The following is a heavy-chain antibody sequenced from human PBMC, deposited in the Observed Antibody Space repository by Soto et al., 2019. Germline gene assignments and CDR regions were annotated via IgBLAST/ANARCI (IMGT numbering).Heavy chain of an antibody. CDR1: GFSFDDYG. J-gene: IGHJ4*02. V-gene: IGHV3-9*01. CDR3: AKENALDRGGHFDY. Sequence: EVQLVESGGGSVQPGRSLRLSCAASGFSFDDYGMHWVRQGAGKGLEWVSGISWNSGDIYYADSVKGRFTISRDNAKRTLHLQITSLRTEDTALYYCAKENALDRGGHFDYWGQGILVTVSS. D-gene: IGHD2-2*03. CDR2: ISWNSGDI.